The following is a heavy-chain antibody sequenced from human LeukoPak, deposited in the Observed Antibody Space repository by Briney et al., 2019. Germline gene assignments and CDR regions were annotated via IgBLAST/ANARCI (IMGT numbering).Heavy chain of an antibody. V-gene: IGHV1-46*01. D-gene: IGHD2-8*01. J-gene: IGHJ6*02. Sequence: ASVKVSCKASGYPFTRYYMHWVRQAPGQGLEWMGVINPSGGVTNYAQKFQGRVTITADKSTSTAYMELSSLRSEDTAVYYCARDRCTNGVCRPPPYYYYYGMDVWGQGTTVTVSS. CDR2: INPSGGVT. CDR3: ARDRCTNGVCRPPPYYYYYGMDV. CDR1: GYPFTRYY.